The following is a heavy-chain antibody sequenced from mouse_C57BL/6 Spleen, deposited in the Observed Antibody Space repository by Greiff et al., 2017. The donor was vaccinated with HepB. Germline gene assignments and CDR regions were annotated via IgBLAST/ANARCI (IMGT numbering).Heavy chain of an antibody. CDR2: IHPNSGST. D-gene: IGHD1-1*01. V-gene: IGHV1-64*01. J-gene: IGHJ2*01. CDR3: ARSPITTVVAHFDY. CDR1: GYTFTSYW. Sequence: QVQLQQSGAELVKPGASVKLSCKASGYTFTSYWMHWVKQRPGQGLEWIGMIHPNSGSTNYNEKFKSKATLTVDKSSSTAYMQLSSLTSEDSAVYYCARSPITTVVAHFDYWGQGTTLTVSS.